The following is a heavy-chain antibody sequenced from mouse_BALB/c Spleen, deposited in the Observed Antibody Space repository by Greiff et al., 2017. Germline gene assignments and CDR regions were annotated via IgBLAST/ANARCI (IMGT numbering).Heavy chain of an antibody. V-gene: IGHV5-17*02. Sequence: EVHLVESGGGSVQPGGSRKLSCAASGFTFSSFGMHWVRQAPEKGLEWVAYISSGSSTIYYADTVKGRFTISRDNPKNTLFLQMTSLRSEDTAMYYCARGGFFDYWGQGTTLTVSS. CDR2: ISSGSSTI. J-gene: IGHJ2*01. CDR1: GFTFSSFG. CDR3: ARGGFFDY.